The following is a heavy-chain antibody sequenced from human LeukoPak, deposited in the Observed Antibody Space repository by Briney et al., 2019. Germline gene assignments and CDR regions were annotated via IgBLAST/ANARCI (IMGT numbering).Heavy chain of an antibody. Sequence: PGGALRLSCAASGVTLSSYEMNWGRPAPGKGLEWVSYISTTGSTMYYADSVKGRFTISRDNAKNSLYLQMNSLRAEDTAVYYCARSFAYWGQGTLVTVSS. CDR1: GVTLSSYE. CDR2: ISTTGSTM. J-gene: IGHJ4*02. V-gene: IGHV3-48*03. CDR3: ARSFAY.